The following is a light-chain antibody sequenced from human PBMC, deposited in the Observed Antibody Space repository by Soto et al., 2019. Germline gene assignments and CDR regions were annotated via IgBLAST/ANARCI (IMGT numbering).Light chain of an antibody. CDR1: QRMSSNY. CDR3: QHYNNWPPWT. V-gene: IGKV3-20*01. CDR2: GTS. Sequence: ELVLTQSPGTLSLSPGERATLSCRASQRMSSNYLAWYQQKPGQAPRLLIYGTSTRATGSPDRFSGSGSGTDFTLTISRLEPEDSAVYYCQHYNNWPPWTFGQGTKVEIK. J-gene: IGKJ1*01.